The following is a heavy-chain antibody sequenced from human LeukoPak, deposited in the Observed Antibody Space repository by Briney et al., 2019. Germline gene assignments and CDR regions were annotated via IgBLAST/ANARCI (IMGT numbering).Heavy chain of an antibody. J-gene: IGHJ4*02. CDR3: AEVGIAARPEGYYFDY. CDR1: GFTFSSYG. Sequence: GGSLRLSCAASGFTFSSYGMHWVRQAPGKGLEWVAVIWYDGSNKYYADSVKGRFTISRDNSKNTLYLQMNSLRAEDTAVYYCAEVGIAARPEGYYFDYWGQGTLVTVSS. V-gene: IGHV3-30*02. CDR2: IWYDGSNK. D-gene: IGHD6-6*01.